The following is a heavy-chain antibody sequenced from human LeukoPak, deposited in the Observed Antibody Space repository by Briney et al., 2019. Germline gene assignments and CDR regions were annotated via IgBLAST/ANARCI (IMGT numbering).Heavy chain of an antibody. V-gene: IGHV3-23*01. CDR3: ARDPLYSYGYFDY. CDR2: ISGSGGST. J-gene: IGHJ4*02. D-gene: IGHD5-18*01. Sequence: GGSLRLSCAASGFTFSSYAMSWVRQAPGKGLEWVSLISGSGGSTYYADSVKGRFTISRDNSKNTLYLQMNSLRAEDTAVYYCARDPLYSYGYFDYWGQGTLVTVSS. CDR1: GFTFSSYA.